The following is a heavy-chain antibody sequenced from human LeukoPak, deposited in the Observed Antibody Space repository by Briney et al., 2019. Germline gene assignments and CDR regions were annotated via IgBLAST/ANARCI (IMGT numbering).Heavy chain of an antibody. CDR3: ARDLRDIVVVPAASHYYYYGMDV. CDR1: GDTFSSYA. Sequence: SVKVSCKASGDTFSSYAISWVRQAPGQGLEWMGGIIPIFGTANYAQKFQGRVTITADESTSTAYMELSSLRSEDTAVYYCARDLRDIVVVPAASHYYYYGMDVWGKGTTVTVSS. V-gene: IGHV1-69*01. J-gene: IGHJ6*04. D-gene: IGHD2-2*01. CDR2: IIPIFGTA.